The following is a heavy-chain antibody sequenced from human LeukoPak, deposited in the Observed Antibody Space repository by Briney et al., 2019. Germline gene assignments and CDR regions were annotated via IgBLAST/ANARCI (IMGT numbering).Heavy chain of an antibody. Sequence: GVSLRLSCAGSVFTFSSHAIHWVRQAPGKGLEWVMGVSGKGGRLFYRDSVRDRFTIPRDNPKNTLYLHMSSLIAEDTAVFYFAKDQVFYYGSGTHYKGNNWFDPWGQGTLVTVSS. V-gene: IGHV3-23*01. CDR2: VSGKGGRL. CDR3: AKDQVFYYGSGTHYKGNNWFDP. J-gene: IGHJ5*02. CDR1: VFTFSSHA. D-gene: IGHD3-10*01.